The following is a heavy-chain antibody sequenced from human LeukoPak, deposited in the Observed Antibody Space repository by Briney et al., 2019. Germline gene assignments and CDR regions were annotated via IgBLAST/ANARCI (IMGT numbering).Heavy chain of an antibody. D-gene: IGHD2-2*01. J-gene: IGHJ4*02. CDR1: GYTFTSYG. CDR3: ASEDLVPAAIGFDY. Sequence: ASVKVSCKASGYTFTSYGISWVRQAPGQGLEWMGWISAYNGNTNSAQKFQGRVTITADESTSTAYMELSSLRSEDTAVYYCASEDLVPAAIGFDYWGQGTLVTVSS. CDR2: ISAYNGNT. V-gene: IGHV1-18*01.